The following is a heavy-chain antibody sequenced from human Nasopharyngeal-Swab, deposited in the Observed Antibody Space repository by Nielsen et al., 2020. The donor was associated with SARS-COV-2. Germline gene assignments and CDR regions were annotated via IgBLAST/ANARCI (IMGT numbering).Heavy chain of an antibody. Sequence: VKVSCKTSGYIFTDYYIHWVRQAPGQGLEWMGRIDPNTGGTSSAQIFQGRVTMTRDTSISTVYIEVTSLTSDDTAVYYCARALSARTTFNCLGPWGQGTLVTVSS. D-gene: IGHD4-17*01. V-gene: IGHV1-2*06. J-gene: IGHJ5*02. CDR1: GYIFTDYY. CDR2: IDPNTGGT. CDR3: ARALSARTTFNCLGP.